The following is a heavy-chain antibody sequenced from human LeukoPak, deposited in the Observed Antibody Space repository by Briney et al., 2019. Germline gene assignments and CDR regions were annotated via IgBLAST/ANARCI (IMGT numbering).Heavy chain of an antibody. CDR1: GFTFSSYE. D-gene: IGHD3-16*01. Sequence: PGGSLRLSCAASGFTFSSYEMNWVRQAPGKGLEWVSYISSSGSTIYYADSVKGRFTISGDNAKNSLYLQMNSLRAEDTAVYYCARAGGGYYSYYYGMDVWGQGTTVTVSS. V-gene: IGHV3-48*03. CDR2: ISSSGSTI. J-gene: IGHJ6*02. CDR3: ARAGGGYYSYYYGMDV.